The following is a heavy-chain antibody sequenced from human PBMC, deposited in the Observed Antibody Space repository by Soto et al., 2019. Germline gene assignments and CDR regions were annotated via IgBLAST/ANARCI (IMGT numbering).Heavy chain of an antibody. D-gene: IGHD1-1*01. J-gene: IGHJ6*02. CDR2: IFYSGTT. CDR3: ARDLWVEPELYYYGMDV. Sequence: KTSETLSLTCTVSGDSISSADYYWSWIRQTPGKGLEWIGHIFYSGTTYYNPSLKSRLTISVDTSKNHFSLGLTSVTAADTAVYYCARDLWVEPELYYYGMDVWGQGTTVTVSS. V-gene: IGHV4-30-4*01. CDR1: GDSISSADYY.